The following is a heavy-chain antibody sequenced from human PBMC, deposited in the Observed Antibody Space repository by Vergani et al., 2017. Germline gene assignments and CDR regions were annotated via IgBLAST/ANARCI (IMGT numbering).Heavy chain of an antibody. CDR1: GDSISSNNC. D-gene: IGHD6-13*01. CDR3: ARGIKQQLVSSYWYFDL. V-gene: IGHV4-4*03. Sequence: QVQLQESGPGLVKPPGTLSLTCAVSGDSISSNNCWTWVRQPPGKGLEWIGEINHSGSTNYNPSLKSRVTISVDTSKNQFSLKLSSVTAADTAVYYCARGIKQQLVSSYWYFDLWGRGTLVTVSS. CDR2: INHSGST. J-gene: IGHJ2*01.